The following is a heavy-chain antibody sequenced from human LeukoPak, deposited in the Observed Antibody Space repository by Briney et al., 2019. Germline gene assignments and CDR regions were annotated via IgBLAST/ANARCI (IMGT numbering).Heavy chain of an antibody. Sequence: SETLSLTSTVKGVSISSYYCHCIRQPPGKGLEWIGYIYYSGSTNYNPSLKSRVTISVDTSKNQFSLKLSSVTAADTAVYYCARCALRAPEGMDVWGQGTTVTVSS. CDR1: GVSISSYY. V-gene: IGHV4-59*08. CDR3: ARCALRAPEGMDV. CDR2: IYYSGST. D-gene: IGHD1-14*01. J-gene: IGHJ6*02.